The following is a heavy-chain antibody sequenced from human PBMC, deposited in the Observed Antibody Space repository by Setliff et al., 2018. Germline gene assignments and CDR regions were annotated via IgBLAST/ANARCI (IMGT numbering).Heavy chain of an antibody. Sequence: ASVKVSCKASGYTFTDYYMHWVQQAPGKGLEWMGRVDPEDGETIYAEKFQGRVTITADTSTDTAYMELSSLRSEDTAVYYCAPLTRRYGSGSYPFDYWGQGTLVTVSS. D-gene: IGHD3-10*01. V-gene: IGHV1-69-2*01. CDR3: APLTRRYGSGSYPFDY. J-gene: IGHJ4*02. CDR1: GYTFTDYY. CDR2: VDPEDGET.